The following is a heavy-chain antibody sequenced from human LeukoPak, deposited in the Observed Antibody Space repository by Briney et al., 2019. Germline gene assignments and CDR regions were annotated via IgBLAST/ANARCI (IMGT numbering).Heavy chain of an antibody. CDR1: GFTFSSYS. V-gene: IGHV3-21*01. Sequence: GGSLRLSCAASGFTFSSYSMNWVRQAPGKGLEWVSSISGSSYYIYYADSVKGRFTISRDNAKNSLYLQMNSLRAEDTAVYHCATGRSCTTCYLPDYWGQGTLVTVSS. D-gene: IGHD2-2*01. CDR2: ISGSSYYI. CDR3: ATGRSCTTCYLPDY. J-gene: IGHJ4*02.